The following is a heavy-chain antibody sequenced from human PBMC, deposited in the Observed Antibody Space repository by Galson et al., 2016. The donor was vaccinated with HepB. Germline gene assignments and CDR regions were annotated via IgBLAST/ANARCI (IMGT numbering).Heavy chain of an antibody. Sequence: SLRLSCAASGFTFSIYAMHWVRQAPGKGPEWVAVISYDGSNKYNADSVKGRFTISRDNSKNTLYLQMNSLRAEDTAVYYCARSPGYGDYVGYYFDYWGQGTLVTVSS. V-gene: IGHV3-30-3*01. D-gene: IGHD4-17*01. CDR1: GFTFSIYA. CDR2: ISYDGSNK. CDR3: ARSPGYGDYVGYYFDY. J-gene: IGHJ4*02.